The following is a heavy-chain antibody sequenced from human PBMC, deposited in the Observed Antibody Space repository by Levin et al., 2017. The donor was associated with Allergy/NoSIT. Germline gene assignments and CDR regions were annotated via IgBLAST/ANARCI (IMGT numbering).Heavy chain of an antibody. CDR1: GESFSGYY. D-gene: IGHD2-15*01. J-gene: IGHJ5*02. Sequence: SQTLSLTCVVYGESFSGYYWTWIRQPPGKGLEWIGDINHRGSTNYNPSLKSRITITVDTSKNQFSLKLSPLTAAATAVYYCAGGKRGGFNWFDPWGQGTLVTVSS. CDR3: AGGKRGGFNWFDP. V-gene: IGHV4-34*01. CDR2: INHRGST.